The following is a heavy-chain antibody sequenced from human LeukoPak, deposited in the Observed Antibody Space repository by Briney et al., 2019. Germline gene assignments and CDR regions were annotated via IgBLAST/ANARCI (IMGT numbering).Heavy chain of an antibody. D-gene: IGHD3-3*01. Sequence: ASVKVSCXASGYTFTSYDINWVRQATGQGLEWMGWMNPNSGNTGYAQKFQGRVTMTRNTSISTAYMELSSLRSEDTAVYYCARALRFLVGDYYYMDVWGKGTTVTVSS. J-gene: IGHJ6*03. V-gene: IGHV1-8*01. CDR1: GYTFTSYD. CDR2: MNPNSGNT. CDR3: ARALRFLVGDYYYMDV.